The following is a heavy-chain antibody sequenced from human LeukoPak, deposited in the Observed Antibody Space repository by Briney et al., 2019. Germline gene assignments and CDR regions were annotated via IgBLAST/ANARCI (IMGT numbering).Heavy chain of an antibody. V-gene: IGHV1-2*02. CDR1: VYTFTGYY. CDR3: ARDIGRGYDIMTGYQPSFEY. Sequence: ASVKVSCKASVYTFTGYYMHWVRQAPGQGLEWMGWINPNSGGTNYAQKFQGRVTMTRDTSISTAYMELSRLRSDDTAVYYCARDIGRGYDIMTGYQPSFEYWGQGTLVTVSS. D-gene: IGHD3-9*01. CDR2: INPNSGGT. J-gene: IGHJ4*02.